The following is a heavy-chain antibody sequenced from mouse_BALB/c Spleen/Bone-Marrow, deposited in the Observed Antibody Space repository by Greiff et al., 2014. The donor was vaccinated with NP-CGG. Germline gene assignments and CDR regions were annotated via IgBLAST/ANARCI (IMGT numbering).Heavy chain of an antibody. CDR3: ARDLYYDYDVGAMDY. Sequence: EKGLEWLGVIWPGGSTNYNSALMSRLSISKDNSKSQVFLKMNSLQSDDTAMYYCARDLYYDYDVGAMDYWGQGTSVTVSS. V-gene: IGHV2-9*02. D-gene: IGHD2-4*01. CDR2: IWPGGST. J-gene: IGHJ4*01.